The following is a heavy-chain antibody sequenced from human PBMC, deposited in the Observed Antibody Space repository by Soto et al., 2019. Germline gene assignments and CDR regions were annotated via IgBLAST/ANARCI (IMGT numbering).Heavy chain of an antibody. J-gene: IGHJ6*02. CDR3: AKDSRYGTDYYYYGMDV. D-gene: IGHD5-18*01. CDR1: GFTFSSYG. Sequence: QVQLVESGGGVVQPGRSLRLSCAASGFTFSSYGMHWVRQAPGKGLEWVAVISYDGSNKYYADSVKGRFTISRDNSKNTLYVQMNSLRAEDTAVYYCAKDSRYGTDYYYYGMDVWGQGTTVTVSS. V-gene: IGHV3-30*18. CDR2: ISYDGSNK.